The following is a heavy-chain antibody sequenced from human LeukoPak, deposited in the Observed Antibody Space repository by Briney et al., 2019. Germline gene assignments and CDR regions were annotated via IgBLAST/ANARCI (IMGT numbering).Heavy chain of an antibody. CDR1: GFTFSSYS. V-gene: IGHV3-21*01. CDR2: ISSSSSYI. J-gene: IGHJ4*02. Sequence: GRSLRLSCAASGFTFSSYSMNWVRQAPGKGLEWVSSISSSSSYIYYADSLKGRFTISRDNAKNSLYLQMNSLRAEDTAVYYCARDWGAALDYWGQGTLVTVSS. D-gene: IGHD1-26*01. CDR3: ARDWGAALDY.